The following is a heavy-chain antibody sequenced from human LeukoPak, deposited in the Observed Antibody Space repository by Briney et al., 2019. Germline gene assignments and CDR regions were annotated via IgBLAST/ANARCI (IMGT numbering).Heavy chain of an antibody. CDR2: IYYSGST. CDR3: ARGGGMGYYYYYMDV. V-gene: IGHV4-59*01. CDR1: GGSISSYY. Sequence: PSETLSLACTVSGGSISSYYWSWIRQPPGKGLEWIGYIYYSGSTNYNPSLESRVTISVDTSKNQFSLKLSSVTAADTAVYYCARGGGMGYYYYYMDVWGKGTTVTVSS. J-gene: IGHJ6*03. D-gene: IGHD1-26*01.